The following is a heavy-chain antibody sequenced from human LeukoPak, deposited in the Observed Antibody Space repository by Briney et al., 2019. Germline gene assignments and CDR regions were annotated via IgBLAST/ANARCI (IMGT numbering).Heavy chain of an antibody. V-gene: IGHV3-33*01. CDR3: ARDLNLPDAFDV. CDR1: GFTFSAYG. J-gene: IGHJ3*01. Sequence: GRSLRLSCAASGFTFSAYGMHWVRLAPGKGLEWVAVVWYDGGNKYYADSVKGRFTVSRDNSKNTLYLQMNSLRVEDTALYYCARDLNLPDAFDVWGQGTMVTVSS. D-gene: IGHD1-14*01. CDR2: VWYDGGNK.